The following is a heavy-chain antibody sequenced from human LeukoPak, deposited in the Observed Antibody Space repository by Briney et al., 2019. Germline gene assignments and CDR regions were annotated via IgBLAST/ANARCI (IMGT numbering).Heavy chain of an antibody. CDR2: ISAYNGNT. J-gene: IGHJ2*01. CDR3: ARGPTTVVTPDWYFDL. CDR1: GYTFTSYG. Sequence: ASVKVSCKASGYTFTSYGISWVRQAPGQGLEWMGWISAYNGNTNYAQKLQGRVTMTTDTSTSTAYMELRSLRSDDTAVYYCARGPTTVVTPDWYFDLWGRGTLVTVSS. D-gene: IGHD4-23*01. V-gene: IGHV1-18*01.